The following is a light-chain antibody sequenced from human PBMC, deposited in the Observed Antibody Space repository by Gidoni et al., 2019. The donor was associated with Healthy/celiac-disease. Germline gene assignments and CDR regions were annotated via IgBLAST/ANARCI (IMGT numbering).Light chain of an antibody. CDR2: DAS. CDR3: LQRSNWPPRDT. J-gene: IGKJ2*01. CDR1: QGVSSY. Sequence: EIVWTQPPATLSLSPGERATLSCRASQGVSSYLAWYQQKPGQAPRLLIYDASNRATGVPARFSGSGSGTDFTLTISSLEREEFAVYYCLQRSNWPPRDTFGQXTKLEIK. V-gene: IGKV3-11*01.